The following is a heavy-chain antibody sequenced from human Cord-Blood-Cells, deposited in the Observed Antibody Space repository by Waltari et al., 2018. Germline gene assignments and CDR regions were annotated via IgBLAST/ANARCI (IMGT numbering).Heavy chain of an antibody. Sequence: QVQLQQWGAGLLKPSETLSPTCAVYGGSFSGYYWSWIRQPPGKGLEWIGEINHSGSTNYNPSLKSRVTISVDTSKNQFSLKLSSVTAADTAVYYCASARIAAAGTFDYWGQGTLVTVSS. CDR3: ASARIAAAGTFDY. J-gene: IGHJ4*02. V-gene: IGHV4-34*01. CDR1: GGSFSGYY. CDR2: INHSGST. D-gene: IGHD6-13*01.